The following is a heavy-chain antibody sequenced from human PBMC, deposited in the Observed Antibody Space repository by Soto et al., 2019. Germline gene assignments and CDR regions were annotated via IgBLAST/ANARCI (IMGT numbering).Heavy chain of an antibody. J-gene: IGHJ3*02. Sequence: SETLSLTCTVSGGSISSSSYYWAWIRQPPGKGLEWIGSIYYTGRIYYNPSLKSRVTISVDTSREQFSLRLDSVTAADTAVYYCARYFDWPSAFDIWGQGKMVTVSS. D-gene: IGHD3-9*01. CDR2: IYYTGRI. CDR3: ARYFDWPSAFDI. V-gene: IGHV4-39*07. CDR1: GGSISSSSYY.